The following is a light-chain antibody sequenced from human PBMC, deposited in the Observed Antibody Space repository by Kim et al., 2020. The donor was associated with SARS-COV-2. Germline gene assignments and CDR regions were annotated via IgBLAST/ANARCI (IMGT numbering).Light chain of an antibody. CDR3: RSYTTGSTLLV. CDR1: SGVIGRFDY. V-gene: IGLV2-14*04. CDR2: GDN. Sequence: QSITMVYTSTSGVIGRFDYVSWYQQLPGKAPKLLIYGDNTRPSGVSDRFSGSKSPNTAYLTISGLQAEDEADYYCRSYTTGSTLLVFGRGTQLTVL. J-gene: IGLJ2*01.